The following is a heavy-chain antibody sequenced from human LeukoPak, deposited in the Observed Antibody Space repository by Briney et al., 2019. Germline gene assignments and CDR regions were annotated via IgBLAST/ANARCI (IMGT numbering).Heavy chain of an antibody. CDR2: IYYSGST. D-gene: IGHD2-15*01. Sequence: SETLSLTCTVSGGSISSSGYYWGWIRQPPGKGLEWIASIYYSGSTYYNPSLKSRVTISVDTSKNQFSLKLSSVTAADTAVYYCARGPDIVVVVAATPAFDIWGQGTMVTVSS. J-gene: IGHJ3*02. V-gene: IGHV4-39*07. CDR3: ARGPDIVVVVAATPAFDI. CDR1: GGSISSSGYY.